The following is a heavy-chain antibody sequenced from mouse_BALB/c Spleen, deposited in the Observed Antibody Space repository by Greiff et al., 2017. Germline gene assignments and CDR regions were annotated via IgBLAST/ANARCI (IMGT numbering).Heavy chain of an antibody. V-gene: IGHV5-9-3*01. Sequence: EVQRVESGGGLVKPGGSLKLSCAASGFTFSSYAMSWVRQTPEKRLEWVAPISSGGSYTYYPDSVKGRFTISRDNANNTLYLQMSSLRSEDTAMYYCARISFAYWGQGTLVTVSA. CDR1: GFTFSSYA. J-gene: IGHJ3*01. CDR2: ISSGGSYT. CDR3: ARISFAY.